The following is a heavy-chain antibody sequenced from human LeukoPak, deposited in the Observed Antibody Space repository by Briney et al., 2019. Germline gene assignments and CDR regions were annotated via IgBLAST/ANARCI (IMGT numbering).Heavy chain of an antibody. CDR1: GYSFTSYW. D-gene: IGHD2-8*01. V-gene: IGHV5-51*01. J-gene: IGHJ6*02. Sequence: GESLQISCQGSGYSFTSYWIGWVRQMPGKGLEWMGIIYPGDSDTRYSPSFQGQVTISADKSISTAYLQWSSLKASDTAMYYCARRQASCTNGVCYTLYGMDVWGQGTTVTVSS. CDR3: ARRQASCTNGVCYTLYGMDV. CDR2: IYPGDSDT.